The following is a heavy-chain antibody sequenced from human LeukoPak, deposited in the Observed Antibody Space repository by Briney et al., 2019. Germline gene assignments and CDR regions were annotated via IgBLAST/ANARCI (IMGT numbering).Heavy chain of an antibody. Sequence: GESLKISCKGSGYSFTSYWIGWVRQMPGKGLEWMGIIYPDDSDTRYSPSFQGQVTISADKSISTAYLQWSSLKASDTAMYYCASSPYYYDSSGYYDAFDIWGQGTMVTVSS. CDR1: GYSFTSYW. D-gene: IGHD3-22*01. V-gene: IGHV5-51*01. CDR3: ASSPYYYDSSGYYDAFDI. J-gene: IGHJ3*02. CDR2: IYPDDSDT.